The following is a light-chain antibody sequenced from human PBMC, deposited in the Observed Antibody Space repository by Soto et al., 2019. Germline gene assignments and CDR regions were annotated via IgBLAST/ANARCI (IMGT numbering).Light chain of an antibody. V-gene: IGKV3-20*01. J-gene: IGKJ3*01. CDR3: QQYGSSPLFT. CDR2: GAS. CDR1: QSVSSSY. Sequence: DIVLTQSPGTLSLSPGERATLSCRASQSVSSSYLAWYQQTPGQAPRLLIHGASSRATGIPDRFSGSGSRTHFTLTISRLEPEDFAVYYCQQYGSSPLFTFGPGTKVDIK.